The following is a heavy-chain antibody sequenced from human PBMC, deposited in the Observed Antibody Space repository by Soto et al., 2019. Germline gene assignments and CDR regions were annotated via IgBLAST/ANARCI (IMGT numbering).Heavy chain of an antibody. J-gene: IGHJ4*02. V-gene: IGHV4-31*01. CDR3: TRGTLH. CDR2: IYSSGST. CDR1: GTSITSGGYY. Sequence: QVQLQESGPGLVKPSQTLSLICTVSGTSITSGGYYWSWIRQHPGKGLEWIGCIYSSGSTSYNPXLXSXXAMSVDTSKNQFSLSLSSVTAADTAVYYCTRGTLHWGQGTLVTVSS.